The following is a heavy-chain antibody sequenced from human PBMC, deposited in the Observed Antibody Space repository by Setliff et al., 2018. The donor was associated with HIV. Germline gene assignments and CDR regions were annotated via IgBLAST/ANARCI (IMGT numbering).Heavy chain of an antibody. V-gene: IGHV3-74*01. CDR1: GFTFSSYW. Sequence: GGSLRLSCAASGFTFSSYWMHRVRQAPGKGLVWVFGMNTDGSSTGYADSVKGRFTISRDNAKNMLYLQMNSLSADDTAVYYCVRGSGYYYFDNWGQGALVTVSS. D-gene: IGHD3-22*01. J-gene: IGHJ4*02. CDR2: MNTDGSST. CDR3: VRGSGYYYFDN.